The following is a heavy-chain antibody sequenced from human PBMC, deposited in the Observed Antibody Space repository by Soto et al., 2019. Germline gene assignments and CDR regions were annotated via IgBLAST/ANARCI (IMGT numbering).Heavy chain of an antibody. J-gene: IGHJ4*02. Sequence: KVSCKASGGTFTSYWIGWVRQMPGKGLEWMGIIYPGDSDTRYSPSFQGQVTISADKSISTAYLQWSSLKASDTAMYYCATSTGQRPGRFDYWGQGTLVTVSS. CDR2: IYPGDSDT. V-gene: IGHV5-51*01. CDR3: ATSTGQRPGRFDY. CDR1: GGTFTSYW. D-gene: IGHD4-17*01.